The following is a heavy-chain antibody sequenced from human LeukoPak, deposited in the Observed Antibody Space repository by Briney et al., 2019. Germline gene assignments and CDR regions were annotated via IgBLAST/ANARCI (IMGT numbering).Heavy chain of an antibody. D-gene: IGHD3-22*01. CDR1: GFNLSSHP. V-gene: IGHV3-48*03. J-gene: IGHJ6*02. CDR2: IGNDGRMM. Sequence: GGSLRLSCAASGFNLSSHPMNWVRQAPGKGLEGVSYIGNDGRMMYYADSVKGRFTISRDSAKNSLYLQMNSLGADDTAVYYCARDASHFDSSGYFHNYYYGMDVWGQGTTVTVS. CDR3: ARDASHFDSSGYFHNYYYGMDV.